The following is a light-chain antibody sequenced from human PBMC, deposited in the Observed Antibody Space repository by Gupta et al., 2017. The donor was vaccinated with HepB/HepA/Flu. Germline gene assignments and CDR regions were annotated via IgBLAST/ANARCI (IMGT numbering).Light chain of an antibody. Sequence: EIVMTHSPATLSVSPGERATLSCRASQSVSSSLAWYPQKPGQAPRLIIHGASVRANGIPARFSGSGSGTEFTLTISSLQSEDFAVYYCQQYNILTSFGLGTKVDLK. V-gene: IGKV3-15*01. J-gene: IGKJ3*01. CDR1: QSVSSS. CDR2: GAS. CDR3: QQYNILTS.